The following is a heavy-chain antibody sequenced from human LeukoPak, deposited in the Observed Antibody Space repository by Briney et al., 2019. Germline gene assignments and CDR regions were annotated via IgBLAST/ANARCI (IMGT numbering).Heavy chain of an antibody. J-gene: IGHJ4*02. Sequence: GGSLRLSCAASGFTFSSYGMHLVRQAPGKGLEWVAVIWYDGSNKYYGDSVKGRFTISRDNSKNTLYLQMNSLRAEDTAVYYCARQDSSGWFEYWGQGTLVTVSS. D-gene: IGHD6-19*01. V-gene: IGHV3-33*01. CDR3: ARQDSSGWFEY. CDR2: IWYDGSNK. CDR1: GFTFSSYG.